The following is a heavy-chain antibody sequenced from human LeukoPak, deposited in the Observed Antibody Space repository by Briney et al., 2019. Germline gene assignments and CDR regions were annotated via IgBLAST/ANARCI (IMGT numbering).Heavy chain of an antibody. CDR1: GFTFSSYS. Sequence: PGGSLRLSCAASGFTFSSYSMNWVRQAPGQGLEWVSTISGSGDNVYYAGSVKGRFTISRDNSKNTLYLQMNSLRVEDTAVYYCVKGGEVGATYHVNWLDPWGQGTLVTVSS. J-gene: IGHJ5*02. CDR2: ISGSGDNV. CDR3: VKGGEVGATYHVNWLDP. D-gene: IGHD1-26*01. V-gene: IGHV3-23*01.